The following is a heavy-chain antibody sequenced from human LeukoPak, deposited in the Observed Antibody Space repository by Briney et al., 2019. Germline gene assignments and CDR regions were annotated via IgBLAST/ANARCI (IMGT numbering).Heavy chain of an antibody. V-gene: IGHV3-23*01. J-gene: IGHJ6*03. CDR1: GFTFSSYA. CDR2: ISGSGGST. CDR3: AKDGYDFWSGYNYYYYYMDV. D-gene: IGHD3-3*01. Sequence: GGSLRLSCAASGFTFSSYAMSWVRQAPGKGLEWVSAISGSGGSTYYADSVKGRFTISRDNSKNTLYLQMNSLRAEDTAVYYCAKDGYDFWSGYNYYYYYMDVWGKGTTVTISS.